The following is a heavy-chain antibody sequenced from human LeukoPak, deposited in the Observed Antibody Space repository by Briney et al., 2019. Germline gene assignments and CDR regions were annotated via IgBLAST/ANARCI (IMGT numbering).Heavy chain of an antibody. V-gene: IGHV3-48*03. CDR3: AATYYYDGSGDY. J-gene: IGHJ4*02. CDR1: GFTFSTYE. CDR2: ISSTGSNI. Sequence: GGSLRLSCAASGFTFSTYEMNWVRQAPGKGLEWVSYISSTGSNIYYADSVKGRFTISRDNAKNSLYLLMNSLRTEDTAVYYCAATYYYDGSGDYWGQGTLVTVSS. D-gene: IGHD3-22*01.